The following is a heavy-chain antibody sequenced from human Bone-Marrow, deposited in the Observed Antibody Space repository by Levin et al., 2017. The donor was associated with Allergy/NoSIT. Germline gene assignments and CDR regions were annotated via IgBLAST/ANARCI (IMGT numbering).Heavy chain of an antibody. CDR1: GYTFTNYG. J-gene: IGHJ3*02. CDR2: ISAYNGDT. CDR3: ARDRHRAGYGGPKDAFDI. D-gene: IGHD4-23*01. Sequence: TGGSLRLSCKADGYTFTNYGIIWVRQAPGQGLEWMGWISAYNGDTDYAQRFQGRVTMTTDTSTSTAYMELRSLRSDDTAVYYCARDRHRAGYGGPKDAFDIWGQGTMVTVSS. V-gene: IGHV1-18*01.